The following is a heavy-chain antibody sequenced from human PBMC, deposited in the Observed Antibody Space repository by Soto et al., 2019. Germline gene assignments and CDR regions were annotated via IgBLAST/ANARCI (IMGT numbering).Heavy chain of an antibody. D-gene: IGHD6-13*01. Sequence: QVQLVQSGAEVKKPGSSVKVSCKASGGTFSSYAISWVRQAPGQGLEWMGGIIPIFGKANYAKKIQGRVTITADESTSTAYMALSGLRSEDTTVFYCARGYSSSWAYYFDYGGQGTLVTVSS. CDR2: IIPIFGKA. V-gene: IGHV1-69*12. J-gene: IGHJ4*02. CDR1: GGTFSSYA. CDR3: ARGYSSSWAYYFDY.